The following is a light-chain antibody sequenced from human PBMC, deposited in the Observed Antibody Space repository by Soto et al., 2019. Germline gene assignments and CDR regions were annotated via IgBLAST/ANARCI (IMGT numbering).Light chain of an antibody. CDR3: QQYYATPPT. CDR2: WAS. J-gene: IGKJ1*01. CDR1: QTILHSPNNKNY. Sequence: DIVMTQSPDSVAATLGERVTINCRSSQTILHSPNNKNYLVWYQQRPGQPPKLLIHWASVRASGVPDRFSGSGSATDFTLTINSLQAEDVAIYYCQQYYATPPTFGQGTRV. V-gene: IGKV4-1*01.